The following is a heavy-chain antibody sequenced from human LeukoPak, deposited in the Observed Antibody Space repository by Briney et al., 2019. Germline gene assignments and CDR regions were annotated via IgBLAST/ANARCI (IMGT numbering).Heavy chain of an antibody. CDR2: INPNSGGT. D-gene: IGHD3-3*01. J-gene: IGHJ4*02. CDR1: GYTFTGYY. V-gene: IGHV1-2*02. CDR3: ATVKSNADFWSGSTTSWTDY. Sequence: GASVKVSCKASGYTFTGYYMHWVRQAPGQGLEWMGWINPNSGGTIYAQKFQGRVTMTEDTSTDTAYMELSSLRSEDTAVYYCATVKSNADFWSGSTTSWTDYWGQGTLVTVSS.